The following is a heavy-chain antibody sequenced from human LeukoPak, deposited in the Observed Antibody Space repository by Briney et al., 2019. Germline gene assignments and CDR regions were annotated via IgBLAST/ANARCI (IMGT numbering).Heavy chain of an antibody. J-gene: IGHJ4*02. CDR1: GFIFSSYA. Sequence: GRSLRLSCAASGFIFSSYAMHWVRQAPGRGPEWVTIIWYDGSNKYYAESVEGRFTISRDNSKNTLYLQMNSLRAEDTAVYSCARGLGYSYGYGIDYWGQGTLVIASS. D-gene: IGHD5-18*01. V-gene: IGHV3-33*01. CDR3: ARGLGYSYGYGIDY. CDR2: IWYDGSNK.